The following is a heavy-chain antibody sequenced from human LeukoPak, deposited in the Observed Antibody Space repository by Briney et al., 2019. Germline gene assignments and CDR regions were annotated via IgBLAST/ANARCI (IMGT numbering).Heavy chain of an antibody. CDR2: IIPIFGTA. D-gene: IGHD2-2*01. V-gene: IGHV1-69*01. Sequence: GASVKVSCKASGGTFSSCAISWVRQAPGQGLEWMGGIIPIFGTANYAQKFQGRVTITADESTSTAYMELSSLRSEDTAVYYCARSPDCSSTSCQTYYYYYYMDVWGKGTTVTVSS. CDR3: ARSPDCSSTSCQTYYYYYYMDV. J-gene: IGHJ6*03. CDR1: GGTFSSCA.